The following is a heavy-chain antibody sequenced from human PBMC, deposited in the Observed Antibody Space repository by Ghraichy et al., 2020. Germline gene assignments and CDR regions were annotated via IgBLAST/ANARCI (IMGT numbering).Heavy chain of an antibody. D-gene: IGHD2-2*01. CDR3: ARRPYCSSSSCHFDY. Sequence: SQTLSLTCAVYGGSFSGYYWNWIRQPPGKGLEWIGEINHSGSTNYNPSLKSRVTMSVDTSKNQFSLKLSSVTAADTAVYYCARRPYCSSSSCHFDYWGQGTLVTVSS. CDR2: INHSGST. CDR1: GGSFSGYY. V-gene: IGHV4-34*01. J-gene: IGHJ4*02.